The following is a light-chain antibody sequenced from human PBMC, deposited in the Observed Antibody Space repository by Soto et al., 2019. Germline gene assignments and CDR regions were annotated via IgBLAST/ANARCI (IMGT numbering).Light chain of an antibody. CDR2: DVN. Sequence: QSVLTQPASVSGSPGQSITISCTGTSSDVGGYNFVSWYQHHPGKAPKLIIYDVNNRPSGVSSRFSGSKSGNTASLTISGLQAEDEADYYCSSYTPSSTPFVFGTGTRVTVL. J-gene: IGLJ1*01. V-gene: IGLV2-14*03. CDR3: SSYTPSSTPFV. CDR1: SSDVGGYNF.